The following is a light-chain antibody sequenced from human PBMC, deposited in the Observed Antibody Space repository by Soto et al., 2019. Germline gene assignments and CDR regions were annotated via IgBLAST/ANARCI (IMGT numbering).Light chain of an antibody. CDR3: SSYTSSSNLGV. CDR2: DVI. V-gene: IGLV2-14*01. CDR1: SSDVGGYNY. Sequence: QSVLTQPASVSGSPGQSITISCTGTSSDVGGYNYVSWYQQHPGKAPKLMIYDVINRPSGVSNRFSGSKSGNTASLAISGLQAEDEADYYCSSYTSSSNLGVFGGGTKVTVL. J-gene: IGLJ3*02.